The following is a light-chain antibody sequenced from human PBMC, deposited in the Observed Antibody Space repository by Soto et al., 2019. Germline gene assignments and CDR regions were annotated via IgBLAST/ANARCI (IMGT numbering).Light chain of an antibody. V-gene: IGKV3-15*01. CDR2: GAS. Sequence: EIVMTQSPATLSLSPGERATLSCRASQSLSNSELAWYQQKPGQAPRLLIYGASTRATGIPARFSGSGSGTEFTLTISSLQSEDFAVYYCQQYNNWPPLFGQGTKVDIK. CDR1: QSLSNS. J-gene: IGKJ1*01. CDR3: QQYNNWPPL.